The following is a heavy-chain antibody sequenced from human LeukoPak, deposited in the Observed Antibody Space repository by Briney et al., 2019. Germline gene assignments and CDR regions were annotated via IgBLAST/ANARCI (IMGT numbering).Heavy chain of an antibody. CDR1: GGSISSGDYY. J-gene: IGHJ4*02. V-gene: IGHV4-30-4*08. D-gene: IGHD3-3*01. Sequence: SSQTLSLTCTVSGGSISSGDYYWSWIRQPPGKGLEWIGYIYYSGSTYYNPSLKSRVTISVDTSKNQFSLKLSSLTAADTAVYYCARGQREYYDFWSGYVDYWGQGTLVTVSS. CDR3: ARGQREYYDFWSGYVDY. CDR2: IYYSGST.